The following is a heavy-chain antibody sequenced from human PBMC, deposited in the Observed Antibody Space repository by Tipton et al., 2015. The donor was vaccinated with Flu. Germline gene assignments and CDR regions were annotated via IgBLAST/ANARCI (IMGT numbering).Heavy chain of an antibody. CDR3: ARLPLGSGYYDEY. CDR1: GFTFSSYE. D-gene: IGHD3-22*01. J-gene: IGHJ4*02. V-gene: IGHV3-48*03. Sequence: SLRLSCAASGFTFSSYEMNWVRQAPGKGLEWVSYISSSGSNKYYADSVKGRFTISRDNANDSLYLQMKGLRAEHTAVYYCARLPLGSGYYDEYWGQGTLVTVSS. CDR2: ISSSGSNK.